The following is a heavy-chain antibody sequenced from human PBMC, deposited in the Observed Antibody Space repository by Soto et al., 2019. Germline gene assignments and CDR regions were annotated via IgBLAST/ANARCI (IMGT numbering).Heavy chain of an antibody. J-gene: IGHJ4*02. V-gene: IGHV3-30-3*01. D-gene: IGHD6-13*01. CDR3: ARDRNSSSWYSLSYYFDY. Sequence: GGSLRLSCAASGFTFSSYAMHWVRQAPGKGLEWVAVISYDGSNKYYADPVKGRFTISRDNSKNTLYLQMNSLRAEDKAVYYCARDRNSSSWYSLSYYFDYWGQGTLVTVSS. CDR1: GFTFSSYA. CDR2: ISYDGSNK.